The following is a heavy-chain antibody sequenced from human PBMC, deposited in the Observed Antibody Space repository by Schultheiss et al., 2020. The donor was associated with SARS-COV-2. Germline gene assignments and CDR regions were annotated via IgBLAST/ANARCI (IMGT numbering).Heavy chain of an antibody. CDR1: GFTFSSYS. Sequence: GGSLRLSCAASGFTFSSYSMSWVRQAPGKGLEWVAVIWYDGSNKYYADSVKGRFTTSRDNSKNTLYLQMNSLRAEDTAVYYCAKVCSSGWYLDYWGQGTLVTVSS. CDR3: AKVCSSGWYLDY. V-gene: IGHV3-33*06. J-gene: IGHJ4*02. D-gene: IGHD6-19*01. CDR2: IWYDGSNK.